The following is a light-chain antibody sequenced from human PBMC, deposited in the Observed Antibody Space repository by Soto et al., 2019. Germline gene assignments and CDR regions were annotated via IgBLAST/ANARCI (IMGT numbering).Light chain of an antibody. CDR1: QSVTNRY. CDR2: GAS. J-gene: IGKJ5*01. V-gene: IGKV3-20*01. Sequence: IVMTQSPDTLSVSPGERATLSCRASQSVTNRYFAWYQQRPGQAPRLLIYGASSRATGIPDRFSGSGSGTDFTLTISRLEPEDFAVYYCQQYGSSPPTFGQGTRLEIK. CDR3: QQYGSSPPT.